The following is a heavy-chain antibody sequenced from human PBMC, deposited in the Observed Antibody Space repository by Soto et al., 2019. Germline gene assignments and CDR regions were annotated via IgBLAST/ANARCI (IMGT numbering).Heavy chain of an antibody. CDR3: AHIVTGCFT. CDR2: IYWDDDK. D-gene: IGHD3-16*01. Sequence: QITLKESGPTLVKPTQTLTLTCTIYGFSLITSGVGVGWIRQPPGKALEWLALIYWDDDKRYSPSLKSRLTITKDTSKNQVVRTMTTMDPVDTATYDCAHIVTGCFTWGRGALVTVSS. V-gene: IGHV2-5*02. CDR1: GFSLITSGVG. J-gene: IGHJ5*02.